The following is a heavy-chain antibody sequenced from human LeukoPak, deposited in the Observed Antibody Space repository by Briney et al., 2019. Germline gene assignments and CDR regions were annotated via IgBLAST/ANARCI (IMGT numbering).Heavy chain of an antibody. CDR2: ISSSSSYT. D-gene: IGHD3-10*01. CDR3: ASVTMVRGVMRSGGPYYFDY. Sequence: PGGSLRLSCAASGFTFSDYYMSWIRQAPGKGLEWVSYISSSSSYTNYADSVKGRFTISRDNAKNSLYLQMNSLRAEDTAVYYCASVTMVRGVMRSGGPYYFDYWGQGTLVTVSS. CDR1: GFTFSDYY. V-gene: IGHV3-11*06. J-gene: IGHJ4*02.